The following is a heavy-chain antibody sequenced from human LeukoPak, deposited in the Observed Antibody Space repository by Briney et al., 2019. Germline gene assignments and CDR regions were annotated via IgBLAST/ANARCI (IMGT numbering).Heavy chain of an antibody. D-gene: IGHD6-13*01. Sequence: SVKVSCKASGGTFSSYAISWVRQAPGQGLEWMGGIILIFGTANYAQKFQDRVTITADKSTSTAYMELSSLRSEDTAVYYCARVVGLTGYSSTWYSGYYYYMDVWGKGTTVTVSS. CDR1: GGTFSSYA. CDR2: IILIFGTA. CDR3: ARVVGLTGYSSTWYSGYYYYMDV. J-gene: IGHJ6*03. V-gene: IGHV1-69*06.